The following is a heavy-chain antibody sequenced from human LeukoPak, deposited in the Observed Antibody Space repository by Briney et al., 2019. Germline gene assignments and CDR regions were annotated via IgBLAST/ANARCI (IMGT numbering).Heavy chain of an antibody. CDR3: AKDWSIAARGFDY. Sequence: PGRSLRLSCAASGFTFSSYGMHWVRQAPGKGLEWVAVISYDGSNKYYADSVRGRFTISRDNSKNTLYLQMNSLRAEDTAVYYCAKDWSIAARGFDYWGQGTLVTVSS. V-gene: IGHV3-30*18. J-gene: IGHJ4*02. CDR2: ISYDGSNK. CDR1: GFTFSSYG. D-gene: IGHD6-6*01.